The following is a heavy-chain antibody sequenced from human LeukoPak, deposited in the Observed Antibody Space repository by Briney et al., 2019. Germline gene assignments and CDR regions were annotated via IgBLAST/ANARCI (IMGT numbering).Heavy chain of an antibody. CDR3: ASGRITMVRGVIYWFDP. CDR2: IYHSGSI. Sequence: SETLSLTCAVSGGSISSSNWWSWVRQPPGKGLEWIGEIYHSGSINYNPSLKSRVTISVDKSKNQFSLKVSSVTAADTAVYYCASGRITMVRGVIYWFDPWGQGTLVTVSS. D-gene: IGHD3-10*01. CDR1: GGSISSSNW. V-gene: IGHV4-4*02. J-gene: IGHJ5*02.